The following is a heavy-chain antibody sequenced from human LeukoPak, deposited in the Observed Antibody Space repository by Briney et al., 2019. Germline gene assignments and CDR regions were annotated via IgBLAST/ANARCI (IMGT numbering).Heavy chain of an antibody. CDR3: ALHRNSYGHFDY. CDR1: GYTFTSYG. D-gene: IGHD5-18*01. J-gene: IGHJ4*02. Sequence: ASVKVSCKASGYTFTSYGIGWVRQAPGQGLEWMGWISAYNGNTNYAQKLQGRVTMTTDTSTSTAYMELRSLRSDDTAVYYCALHRNSYGHFDYWGQGTLATVSS. V-gene: IGHV1-18*01. CDR2: ISAYNGNT.